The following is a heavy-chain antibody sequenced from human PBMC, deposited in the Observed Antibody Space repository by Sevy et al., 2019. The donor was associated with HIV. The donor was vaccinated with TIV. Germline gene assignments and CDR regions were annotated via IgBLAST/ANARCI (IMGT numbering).Heavy chain of an antibody. J-gene: IGHJ4*02. Sequence: GGSLRLSCAASGFTFSSYAMSWVRQAPGKGLEWVSAISGSGGSTYYADSVKGRFTISRDNSKNTLYLQMNSLRSEDTAVYYCAKDSFGSGSYFDYWGQGTLVTVSS. CDR1: GFTFSSYA. CDR3: AKDSFGSGSYFDY. V-gene: IGHV3-23*01. CDR2: ISGSGGST. D-gene: IGHD1-26*01.